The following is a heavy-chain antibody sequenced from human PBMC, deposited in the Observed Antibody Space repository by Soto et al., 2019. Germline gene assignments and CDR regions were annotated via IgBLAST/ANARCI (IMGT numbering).Heavy chain of an antibody. V-gene: IGHV3-30*18. Sequence: GGSLRLSCAASGFTFSSYGMHWVRQAPGKGLEWVAVISYDGSNKYYADSVKGRFTISRDNSKNTLYLQMNSLRAEDTAVYYCAKNVVVVPAAINGMDVRGQGTTVTVSS. D-gene: IGHD2-2*01. CDR3: AKNVVVVPAAINGMDV. J-gene: IGHJ6*02. CDR2: ISYDGSNK. CDR1: GFTFSSYG.